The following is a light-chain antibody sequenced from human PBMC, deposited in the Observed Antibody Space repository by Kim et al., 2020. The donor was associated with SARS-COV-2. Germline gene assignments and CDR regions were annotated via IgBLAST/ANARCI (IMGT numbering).Light chain of an antibody. CDR3: NSRGSNDNVL. Sequence: VALGQTVRITCQGDILRSYYATWYKQKPGQAPIVVIYGKNNRPSGIPDRFSGSSSGDTASLTITGTQAGDEADYYCNSRGSNDNVLFGGGTQLTVL. J-gene: IGLJ2*01. CDR1: ILRSYY. V-gene: IGLV3-19*01. CDR2: GKN.